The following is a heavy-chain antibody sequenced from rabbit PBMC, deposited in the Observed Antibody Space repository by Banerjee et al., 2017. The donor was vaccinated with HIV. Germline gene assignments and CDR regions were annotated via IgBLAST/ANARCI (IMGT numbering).Heavy chain of an antibody. J-gene: IGHJ4*01. CDR1: GFTLSSYW. V-gene: IGHV1S45*01. Sequence: QEQLEESGGGLVQPEGSLTLTCKASGFTLSSYWMWWVRQAPGKGLEWIACIYTGSIGTTAYASWAKGRFTISKTSSTTVTLQMTSLTAADTATYFCARETSGYHGYLDLWGPGTLVTVS. D-gene: IGHD7-1*01. CDR2: IYTGSIGTT. CDR3: ARETSGYHGYLDL.